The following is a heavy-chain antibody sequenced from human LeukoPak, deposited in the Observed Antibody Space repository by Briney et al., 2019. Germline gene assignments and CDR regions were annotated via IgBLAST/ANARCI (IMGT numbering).Heavy chain of an antibody. CDR2: ISSSGNTI. Sequence: GGSLRLSCAASGFTFSSYEMNWVRQAPGKGLEWVSYISSSGNTIYYADSVKGRFTISRDNAKNSLYLQMNSLRAEDTAVYYCAREPRRRIAVAGTSDAFDIWGQGTMVTVSS. J-gene: IGHJ3*02. D-gene: IGHD6-19*01. CDR1: GFTFSSYE. CDR3: AREPRRRIAVAGTSDAFDI. V-gene: IGHV3-48*03.